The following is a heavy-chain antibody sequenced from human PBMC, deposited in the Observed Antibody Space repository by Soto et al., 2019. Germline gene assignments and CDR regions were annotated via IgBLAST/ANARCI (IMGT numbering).Heavy chain of an antibody. CDR3: AKDDTPLYDDFWSGYSPLDY. CDR2: ISGSGGRT. CDR1: GFTFSSYA. Sequence: GGSLRLSCAASGFTFSSYAMSWVRQAPGKGLEWVSAISGSGGRTSYADSVKGRFTISRENSKNTLYLQMNSLRAEDTAVYYCAKDDTPLYDDFWSGYSPLDYWGQGTLVTVSS. D-gene: IGHD3-3*01. V-gene: IGHV3-23*01. J-gene: IGHJ4*02.